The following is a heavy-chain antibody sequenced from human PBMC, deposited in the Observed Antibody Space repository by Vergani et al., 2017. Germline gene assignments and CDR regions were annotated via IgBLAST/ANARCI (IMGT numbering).Heavy chain of an antibody. Sequence: QLQLQESGPGLVKPSETLSLTCTVSGGSISSSSYYWGWIRQPPGKGLEWIGSIYYSGNTSYNPSLKSRVTISVDTSKNQFSLKLSSVTAADTAVYYCARHLAYCGGDCYPYYYGMDVWGQGTTVTVSS. CDR3: ARHLAYCGGDCYPYYYGMDV. D-gene: IGHD2-21*02. J-gene: IGHJ6*02. CDR2: IYYSGNT. CDR1: GGSISSSSYY. V-gene: IGHV4-39*01.